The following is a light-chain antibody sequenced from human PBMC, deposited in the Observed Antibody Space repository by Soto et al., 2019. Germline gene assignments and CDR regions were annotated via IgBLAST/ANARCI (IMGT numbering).Light chain of an antibody. Sequence: EILLTQSPATLSLSPGERATFSCRASQSVSSYLTWYQQKPGQAPRLLIYDASNRATGIPARFSGSGSGTDFTLTISSLEPEDFAVYYCQQRSNWPSITFGQGTRLEIK. CDR2: DAS. J-gene: IGKJ5*01. V-gene: IGKV3-11*01. CDR3: QQRSNWPSIT. CDR1: QSVSSY.